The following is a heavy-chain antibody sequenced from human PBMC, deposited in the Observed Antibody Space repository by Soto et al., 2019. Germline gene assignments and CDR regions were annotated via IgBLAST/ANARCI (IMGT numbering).Heavy chain of an antibody. CDR3: ARGVATIRSWYFDL. V-gene: IGHV3-21*01. CDR1: GFTFSSYS. Sequence: EVQLVESGGGLVKPGGSLRLSCAASGFTFSSYSMNWVRQAPGKGLEWVSSISSSSSYIYYADSVKGRFTISRDNAKNSLYLQRKSLRAEDTAVYYCARGVATIRSWYFDLWGRGTLVTVSS. D-gene: IGHD5-12*01. J-gene: IGHJ2*01. CDR2: ISSSSSYI.